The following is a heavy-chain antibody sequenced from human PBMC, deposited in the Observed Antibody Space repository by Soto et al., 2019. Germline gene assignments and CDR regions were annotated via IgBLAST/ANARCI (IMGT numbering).Heavy chain of an antibody. J-gene: IGHJ4*02. Sequence: ASVKVSCKASGRTFSSYAISWVRQAPGQGLEWMGGIIPIFGTANYAQKFQGRVTITADKSTSTAYMELSSLRSEDTAVYYCARSASGWYFLDYWGQGTLVTVS. V-gene: IGHV1-69*06. CDR2: IIPIFGTA. CDR3: ARSASGWYFLDY. CDR1: GRTFSSYA. D-gene: IGHD6-19*01.